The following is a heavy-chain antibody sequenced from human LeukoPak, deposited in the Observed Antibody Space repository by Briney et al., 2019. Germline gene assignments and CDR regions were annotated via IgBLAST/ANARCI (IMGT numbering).Heavy chain of an antibody. D-gene: IGHD3-16*01. V-gene: IGHV3-48*02. J-gene: IGHJ4*02. Sequence: PGGSLRLSCEASGFTFSGYWMNWVRQAPGKGLEWVSYITQTAASIYHADSVRGRFTISRDNAKNSLYLQMNSLRDEDTAVYYCARGGRAMVDYWGQGTLVTVSS. CDR2: ITQTAASI. CDR1: GFTFSGYW. CDR3: ARGGRAMVDY.